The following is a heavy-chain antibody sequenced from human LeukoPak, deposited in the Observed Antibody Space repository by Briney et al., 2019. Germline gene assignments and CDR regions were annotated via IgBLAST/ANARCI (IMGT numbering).Heavy chain of an antibody. J-gene: IGHJ4*02. D-gene: IGHD6-13*01. CDR2: YSGGST. CDR1: GFTVSSNY. V-gene: IGHV3-53*05. CDR3: ANWPELRSSSSWFYY. Sequence: GGSLRLSCAASGFTVSSNYMIYSGGSTFYADSVKGRFTISRDNSKNTLYLQMNSLRPEDTAVYYCANWPELRSSSSWFYYWGQGTLVTVSS.